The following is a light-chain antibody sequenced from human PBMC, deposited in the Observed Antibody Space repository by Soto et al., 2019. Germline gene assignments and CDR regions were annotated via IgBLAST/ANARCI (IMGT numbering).Light chain of an antibody. J-gene: IGLJ1*01. CDR3: LLYYGSAQPYV. V-gene: IGLV7-43*01. CDR1: TGAVTSGYY. CDR2: NTR. Sequence: QTVVTQEPSLTVSPGGTVTLTCAPSTGAVTSGYYPSWFQQKPGQAPRALIYNTRNKYSWTPARFSGSLLGGKAALTLSGVQPEDEAEYYCLLYYGSAQPYVFGTGTKLTVL.